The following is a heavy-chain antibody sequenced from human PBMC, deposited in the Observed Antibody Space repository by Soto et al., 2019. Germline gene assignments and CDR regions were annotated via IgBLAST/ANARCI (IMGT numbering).Heavy chain of an antibody. Sequence: SETLSLTCAVYGGSFSGYYWIWIRQPPGKGLEWIGEINHSGSTNYNPSLKSRVTISVDTSKNQFSLKLSSVTAADTAVYYCARWLRLIPDDAFDIWGQGTMVTVSS. CDR1: GGSFSGYY. D-gene: IGHD5-12*01. V-gene: IGHV4-34*01. J-gene: IGHJ3*02. CDR3: ARWLRLIPDDAFDI. CDR2: INHSGST.